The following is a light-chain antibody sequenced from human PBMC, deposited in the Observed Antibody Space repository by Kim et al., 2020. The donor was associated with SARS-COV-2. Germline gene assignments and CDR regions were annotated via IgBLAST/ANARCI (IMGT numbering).Light chain of an antibody. J-gene: IGKJ2*01. CDR1: QSVSSSY. CDR3: QQFGRSPYT. Sequence: WSPGERATLSCRASQSVSSSYVAWYQQKPGQAPRLLIYAASSRATGIPDRFSGSGSGTDFTLTISRLEPEDSAVYSCQQFGRSPYTFGQGTKLEI. V-gene: IGKV3-20*01. CDR2: AAS.